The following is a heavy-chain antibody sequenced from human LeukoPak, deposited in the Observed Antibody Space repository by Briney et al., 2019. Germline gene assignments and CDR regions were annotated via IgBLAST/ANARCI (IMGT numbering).Heavy chain of an antibody. D-gene: IGHD2-21*02. CDR1: GFTFSSYE. CDR2: IKQDGSEK. CDR3: ARNGAPVVTAITPYYYYMDV. V-gene: IGHV3-7*01. Sequence: GGSLRLSCAASGFTFSSYEMNWVRQAPGKGLEWVANIKQDGSEKYYVDSVKGRFTISRDNAKNSLYLQMNSLRAEDTAVYYCARNGAPVVTAITPYYYYMDVWGKGTTATVSS. J-gene: IGHJ6*03.